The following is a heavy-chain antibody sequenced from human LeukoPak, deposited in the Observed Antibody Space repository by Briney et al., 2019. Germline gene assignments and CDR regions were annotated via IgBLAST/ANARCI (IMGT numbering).Heavy chain of an antibody. D-gene: IGHD3-10*01. CDR3: ARDPGSNPPYYYMDV. CDR2: IKKDGSDK. V-gene: IGHV3-7*01. CDR1: GFTFSSYW. Sequence: PGGSLRLSCAASGFTFSSYWMSWVRQAPGKGLEWVANIKKDGSDKYYVDSVKGRFTIPRDNSKNTLYLQMNSLRAEDTAVYYCARDPGSNPPYYYMDVWGKGTTVTVSS. J-gene: IGHJ6*03.